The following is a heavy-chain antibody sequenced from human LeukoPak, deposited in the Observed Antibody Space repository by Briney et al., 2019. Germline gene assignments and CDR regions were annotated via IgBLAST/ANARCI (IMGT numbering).Heavy chain of an antibody. CDR1: GFTFSTYA. CDR3: AKDDSLGSYNDY. D-gene: IGHD3-10*01. J-gene: IGHJ4*02. V-gene: IGHV3-23*01. CDR2: IGGSDGST. Sequence: QSGGSLRLSCAASGFTFSTYAMSWVRQAPGKGLEWVSTIGGSDGSTYYADSVKGRLTISRDNPKNMLYLQMNSLRAEDTAVYYCAKDDSLGSYNDYWGQGTLVTVSS.